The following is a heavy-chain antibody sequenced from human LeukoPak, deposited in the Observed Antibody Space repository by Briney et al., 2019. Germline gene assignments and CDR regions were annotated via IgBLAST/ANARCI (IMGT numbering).Heavy chain of an antibody. Sequence: GSLRLSCAASGFTFSSYAMHWVRQAPGKGLEWVAVISYDGSNKYYADSVKGRFTISRDNSKNTLYLQMNSLRAEDTAVYYCARDPGGIVVVPAASKLDYWGQGTLVTVSS. CDR1: GFTFSSYA. V-gene: IGHV3-30-3*01. CDR2: ISYDGSNK. CDR3: ARDPGGIVVVPAASKLDY. J-gene: IGHJ4*02. D-gene: IGHD2-2*01.